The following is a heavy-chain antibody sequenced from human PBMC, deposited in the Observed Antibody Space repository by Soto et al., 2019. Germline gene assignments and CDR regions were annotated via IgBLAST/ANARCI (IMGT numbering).Heavy chain of an antibody. CDR2: IIPILGIA. CDR3: AVGYCSSTSCYKSPADDY. V-gene: IGHV1-69*02. D-gene: IGHD2-2*02. J-gene: IGHJ4*02. CDR1: GGTFSSYT. Sequence: GASVKVSCKASGGTFSSYTISWVRQAPGQGLEWMGRIIPILGIANYAQKFQGRVTITADKSTSTAYMELSSLRSEDTAVYYCAVGYCSSTSCYKSPADDYWGQGTLATVSS.